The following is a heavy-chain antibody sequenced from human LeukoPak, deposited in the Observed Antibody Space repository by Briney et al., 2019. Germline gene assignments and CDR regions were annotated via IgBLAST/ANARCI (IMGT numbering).Heavy chain of an antibody. D-gene: IGHD3-9*01. CDR1: GGTFSSYA. V-gene: IGHV1-69*13. Sequence: TVKVSCKASGGTFSSYAISWVRQAPGQGLEWMGGIIPIFGTANYAQKFQGRVTITADESTSTAYMELSSPRSEDTAVYYCARDSGDILTYYGMDVWGKGTTVTVSS. J-gene: IGHJ6*04. CDR2: IIPIFGTA. CDR3: ARDSGDILTYYGMDV.